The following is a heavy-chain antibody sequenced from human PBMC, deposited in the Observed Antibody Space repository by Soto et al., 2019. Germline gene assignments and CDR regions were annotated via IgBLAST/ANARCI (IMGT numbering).Heavy chain of an antibody. CDR3: ARDRGYDAHDYYYNAMDV. CDR2: IRGFSPYT. Sequence: VGSLRLSCISSGFTFRTYTMNWVRQAPGKGLEWVSGIRGFSPYTFYAESVKGRFTISRDNAKNSLYLQMDSLRAEDTAVYYCARDRGYDAHDYYYNAMDVWGQGTTVTVSS. V-gene: IGHV3-21*01. J-gene: IGHJ6*02. CDR1: GFTFRTYT. D-gene: IGHD3-10*01.